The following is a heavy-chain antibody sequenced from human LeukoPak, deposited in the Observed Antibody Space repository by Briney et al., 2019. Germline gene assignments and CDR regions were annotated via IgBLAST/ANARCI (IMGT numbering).Heavy chain of an antibody. CDR2: IYPGDSDT. CDR3: VRLDSSGWYYFDY. CDR1: GYSFTTYW. D-gene: IGHD6-19*01. V-gene: IGHV5-51*01. Sequence: GESLKISCKGSGYSFTTYWIGWVGQMPGKGLESMGIIYPGDSDTKYSPSFQGQVTISADKSISTAYLRWSSLKTSDTAMYYCVRLDSSGWYYFDYWGQGTLVTVSS. J-gene: IGHJ4*02.